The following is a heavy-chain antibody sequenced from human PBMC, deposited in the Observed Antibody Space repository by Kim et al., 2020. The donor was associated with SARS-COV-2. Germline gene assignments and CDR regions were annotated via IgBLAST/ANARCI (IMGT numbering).Heavy chain of an antibody. CDR2: ISAYNGNT. CDR1: GYTFTSYG. V-gene: IGHV1-18*04. D-gene: IGHD3-22*01. J-gene: IGHJ6*02. CDR3: ARDGYDSSGYSPTTYYYYGMDV. Sequence: ASVKVSCKASGYTFTSYGISWVRQAPGQGLEWMGWISAYNGNTNYAQKLQGRVTMTTDTSTSTAYMELRSLRSDDTAVYYCARDGYDSSGYSPTTYYYYGMDVWGQGTTVTVSS.